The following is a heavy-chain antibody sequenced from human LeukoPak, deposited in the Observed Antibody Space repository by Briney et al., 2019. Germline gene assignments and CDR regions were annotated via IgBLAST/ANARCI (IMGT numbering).Heavy chain of an antibody. CDR1: GDPVTSGTYY. Sequence: PSETLSLTCTVSGDPVTSGTYYWTWIRQPPGKGLEWIAYVTYNENTNYNPSLKSRLTISLDTSSNQFSLRLSSVTAADTAIYYCAREASLVRGIFITRYGLDVWGRGTTVTVSS. J-gene: IGHJ6*04. D-gene: IGHD3-10*01. V-gene: IGHV4-61*01. CDR3: AREASLVRGIFITRYGLDV. CDR2: VTYNENT.